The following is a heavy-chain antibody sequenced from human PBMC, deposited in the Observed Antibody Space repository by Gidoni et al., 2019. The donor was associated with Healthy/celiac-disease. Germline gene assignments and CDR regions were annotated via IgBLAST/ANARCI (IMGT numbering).Heavy chain of an antibody. D-gene: IGHD3-10*02. CDR3: ARSRYVRNWFDP. CDR1: GGSIRSSSYY. CDR2: IYYSGST. V-gene: IGHV4-39*01. Sequence: QLQLQESGPGLVKPSETLSLTCTVSGGSIRSSSYYWGWIRQPPGKGLEWIGSIYYSGSTYYNPSLKSRVTISVDTSKNQFSLKLSSVTAADTAVYYCARSRYVRNWFDPWGQGTLVTVSS. J-gene: IGHJ5*02.